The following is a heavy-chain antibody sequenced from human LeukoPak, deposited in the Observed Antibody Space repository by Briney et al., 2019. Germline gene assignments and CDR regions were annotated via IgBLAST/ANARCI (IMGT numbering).Heavy chain of an antibody. CDR3: ARVQTHYDILTGYSSAFDI. Sequence: ASVKVSCKVSGYTLTELSMHWVRQAPGKGLEWMGGFDPEDGETIYAQKFQGRVTMTEDTSTDTAYMELSNLRSEDTAVYYCARVQTHYDILTGYSSAFDIWGQGTMVTVSS. V-gene: IGHV1-24*01. CDR1: GYTLTELS. D-gene: IGHD3-9*01. CDR2: FDPEDGET. J-gene: IGHJ3*02.